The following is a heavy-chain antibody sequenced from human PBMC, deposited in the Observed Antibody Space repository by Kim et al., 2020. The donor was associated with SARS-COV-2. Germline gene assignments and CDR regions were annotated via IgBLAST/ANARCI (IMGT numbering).Heavy chain of an antibody. J-gene: IGHJ4*02. Sequence: SETLSLTCTVSGGSVSSATYYWSWIRQPPGKELEWIGNIYYSGSTNYNPSLKSRVTMSVDTSKNQFSLKLNSVTASDTDMYYCARDRPGIWYDYLGQGT. V-gene: IGHV4-61*01. CDR1: GGSVSSATYY. D-gene: IGHD2-15*01. CDR2: IYYSGST. CDR3: ARDRPGIWYDY.